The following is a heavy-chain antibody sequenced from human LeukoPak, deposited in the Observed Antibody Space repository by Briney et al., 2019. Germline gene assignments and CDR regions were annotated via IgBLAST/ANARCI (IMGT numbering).Heavy chain of an antibody. V-gene: IGHV4-39*02. Sequence: ASETLSLTCTVSGGSISSSSYYWGWIRQPPGKGLEWIGSIYYSGSTYYNPSLKSRVTISVDTSKNQFSLKLSSVTAADTAVYYCAREGGPYRPLDYSGQGTLVTVAS. J-gene: IGHJ4*02. CDR1: GGSISSSSYY. CDR3: AREGGPYRPLDY. CDR2: IYYSGST.